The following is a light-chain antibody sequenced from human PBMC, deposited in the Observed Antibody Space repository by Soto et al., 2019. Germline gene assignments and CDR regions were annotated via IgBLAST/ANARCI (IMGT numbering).Light chain of an antibody. CDR3: SSYTIRSTVV. CDR1: SSDVGAYNY. CDR2: DVA. J-gene: IGLJ2*01. V-gene: IGLV2-14*03. Sequence: QAASVSGSPGQSITISCTGTSSDVGAYNYVSWYQHHPGKAPKLMIYDVANRPSGVSNRFSGSKSGNTASLTISGLQAEDEADYYCSSYTIRSTVVFGGGTKLTVL.